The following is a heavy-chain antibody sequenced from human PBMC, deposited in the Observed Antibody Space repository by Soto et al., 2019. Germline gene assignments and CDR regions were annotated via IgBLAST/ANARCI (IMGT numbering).Heavy chain of an antibody. CDR3: ARLYCISTSCHYYGMDV. CDR1: GGTFSTYT. D-gene: IGHD2-2*01. V-gene: IGHV1-69*12. Sequence: QVQLVQSGAEVKKPGSSVKVSCKASGGTFSTYTINWVRQAPGQGLEWMGGIIPMFGTANYAQKFQGRVTLTADESTSTAYMELSSLRSEDTAVYYCARLYCISTSCHYYGMDVWGQGTTVTVSS. CDR2: IIPMFGTA. J-gene: IGHJ6*02.